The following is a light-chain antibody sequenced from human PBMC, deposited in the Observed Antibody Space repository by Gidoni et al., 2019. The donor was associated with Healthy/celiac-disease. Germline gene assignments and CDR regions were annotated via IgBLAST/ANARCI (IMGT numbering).Light chain of an antibody. Sequence: DIVLTQSPDSLAVSLGERATINCKSSQRVLYSSNNKNYLAWYQQKPGQPPKLLIYWASTRESVVPDRFSGSGSGKDFTLTISSLQAEDVAVYYCQQYYSTLTFGGGTKVEIK. CDR2: WAS. CDR1: QRVLYSSNNKNY. V-gene: IGKV4-1*01. CDR3: QQYYSTLT. J-gene: IGKJ4*01.